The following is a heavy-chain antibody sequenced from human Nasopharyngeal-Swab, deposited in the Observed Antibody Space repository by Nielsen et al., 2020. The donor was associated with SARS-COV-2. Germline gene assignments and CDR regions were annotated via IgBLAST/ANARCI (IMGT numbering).Heavy chain of an antibody. CDR2: IYSRDSDT. Sequence: GESLKISCKGSGYSFTSYWIAWVRQMPGKGLEWMGIIYSRDSDTRYSPSFQGQVTISPDKSISTAYLQWSSLKASDTAMYYCVRPEGVATSFKYYFQYGMDVWGQGTMVTVPS. V-gene: IGHV5-51*01. J-gene: IGHJ6*02. D-gene: IGHD5-12*01. CDR1: GYSFTSYW. CDR3: VRPEGVATSFKYYFQYGMDV.